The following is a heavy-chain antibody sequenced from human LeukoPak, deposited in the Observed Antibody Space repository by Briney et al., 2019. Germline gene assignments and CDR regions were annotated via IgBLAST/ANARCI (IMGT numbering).Heavy chain of an antibody. CDR1: GYSISRGYS. Sequence: SETLSLTCTVSGYSISRGYSWGWIRRPPGKGLEWIGNIYHSGSTNYSPSLKSRVTISVDTSKNQFSLKLSSVTAADTAVYFCATNILVRDIINWFDPWGQGTLVTVSS. D-gene: IGHD3-10*01. CDR3: ATNILVRDIINWFDP. J-gene: IGHJ5*02. V-gene: IGHV4-38-2*02. CDR2: IYHSGST.